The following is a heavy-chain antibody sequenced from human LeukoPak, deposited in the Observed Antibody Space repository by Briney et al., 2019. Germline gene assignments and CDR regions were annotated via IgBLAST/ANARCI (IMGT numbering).Heavy chain of an antibody. CDR1: GFTFSSYG. CDR3: AKDSRGSYCGGDCYLYYFDY. Sequence: GRSLRLSCAASGFTFSSYGMHWVRQASGKGLEWVAVISYDGSNKYYADSVKGRFTISRDNSKNTLYLQMNSLRAEDTAVYYCAKDSRGSYCGGDCYLYYFDYWGQGTLVTVSS. CDR2: ISYDGSNK. D-gene: IGHD2-21*02. V-gene: IGHV3-30*18. J-gene: IGHJ4*02.